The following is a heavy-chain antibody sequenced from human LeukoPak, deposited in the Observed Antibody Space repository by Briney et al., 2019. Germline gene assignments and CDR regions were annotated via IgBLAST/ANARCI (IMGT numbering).Heavy chain of an antibody. CDR3: ARVVDHDYGDYYLDY. D-gene: IGHD4-17*01. Sequence: GGTLRLSCAASGFTVSSNDMSWVRQAPGKGLECISVIYSGGSTDYADSVKGRLTISRDNSKNTLYLQMNSLRAEDTAVYYCARVVDHDYGDYYLDYWGQGTLVTVSS. V-gene: IGHV3-53*01. CDR1: GFTVSSND. J-gene: IGHJ4*02. CDR2: IYSGGST.